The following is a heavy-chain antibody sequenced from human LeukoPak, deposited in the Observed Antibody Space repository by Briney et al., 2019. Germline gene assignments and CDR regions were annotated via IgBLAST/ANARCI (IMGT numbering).Heavy chain of an antibody. Sequence: SETLSLTCTVSGGSISSYYWSWIRQPPGKGLEWIGYIYYSGSTNYNPSLKSRVTISVDTSKNQFSLRLSSVTAADTAVYYCASYSYYYDSSGYFDYWGQGTLVTVSS. J-gene: IGHJ4*02. D-gene: IGHD3-22*01. CDR2: IYYSGST. CDR1: GGSISSYY. CDR3: ASYSYYYDSSGYFDY. V-gene: IGHV4-59*01.